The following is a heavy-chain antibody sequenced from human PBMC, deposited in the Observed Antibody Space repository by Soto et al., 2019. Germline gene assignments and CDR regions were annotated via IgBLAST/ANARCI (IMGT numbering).Heavy chain of an antibody. D-gene: IGHD1-1*01. CDR3: ASRSTDRASTINGLTDY. CDR1: GGSISSSSYY. CDR2: IYYSGST. V-gene: IGHV4-39*01. J-gene: IGHJ4*02. Sequence: SETLSLTCTVSGGSISSSSYYWGWIRQPPGKGLEWIGSIYYSGSTYYNPSLKSRVTISVDTSKNQFSLKLSSVTAADTAVYYCASRSTDRASTINGLTDYWGQGTLVTVSS.